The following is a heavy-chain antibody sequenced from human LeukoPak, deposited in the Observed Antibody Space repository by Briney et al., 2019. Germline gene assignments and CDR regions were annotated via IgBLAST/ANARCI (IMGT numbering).Heavy chain of an antibody. Sequence: GASVKVSCKASGCTFTSYGISWVRQAPGQGLVWMGWISAYNGNTNYAQKLQGRVTMTTDTSTSTAYMELRSLRSDVTAVYYCARDPLDYGDNYFDYWGQGTLVTVSS. V-gene: IGHV1-18*01. CDR3: ARDPLDYGDNYFDY. D-gene: IGHD4-17*01. CDR1: GCTFTSYG. J-gene: IGHJ4*02. CDR2: ISAYNGNT.